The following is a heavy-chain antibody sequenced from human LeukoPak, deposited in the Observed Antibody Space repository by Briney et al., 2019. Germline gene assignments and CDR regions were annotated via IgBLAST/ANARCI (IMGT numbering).Heavy chain of an antibody. Sequence: GSSVKVFCKASGGTFSSYAISWVRQAPGQGLEWMGGIIPIFGTANYAQKFQGRVTITRDTSASTAYMEVSSLRSEDTAVYYCARDHYYGSGNYYRPVYWGQGTLVTVSS. V-gene: IGHV1-69*05. J-gene: IGHJ4*02. CDR3: ARDHYYGSGNYYRPVY. CDR1: GGTFSSYA. CDR2: IIPIFGTA. D-gene: IGHD3-10*01.